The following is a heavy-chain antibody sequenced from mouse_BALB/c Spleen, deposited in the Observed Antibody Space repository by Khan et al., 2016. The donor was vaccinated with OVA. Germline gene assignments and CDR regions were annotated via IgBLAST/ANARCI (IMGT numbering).Heavy chain of an antibody. V-gene: IGHV1-77*01. J-gene: IGHJ3*01. D-gene: IGHD4-1*01. Sequence: QVQLQQSGPELVKPGASVKMSCKASGYTFTDYVMNWVKQRTGQGLEWIGQIYPGSDGTYYNEKFKGKATLTADRSSSIAYMQLSSLTSEDSAVYFCARAGWDVFAYWGQGTLVTVSA. CDR3: ARAGWDVFAY. CDR1: GYTFTDYV. CDR2: IYPGSDGT.